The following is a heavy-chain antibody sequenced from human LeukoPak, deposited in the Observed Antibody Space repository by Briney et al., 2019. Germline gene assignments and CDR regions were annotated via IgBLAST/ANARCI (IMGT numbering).Heavy chain of an antibody. CDR3: ARDHAGSGRAFDN. CDR1: GFTFRNYG. CDR2: IWYDESNK. V-gene: IGHV3-33*01. J-gene: IGHJ4*02. D-gene: IGHD2-15*01. Sequence: GGSLRLSCAASGFTFRNYGMHWVRQAPGKGLEWVAVIWYDESNKFYADSVKGRFTISRDTSKNTLYLQMDSLRAEDTAVYYCARDHAGSGRAFDNWGQGTLVTVSS.